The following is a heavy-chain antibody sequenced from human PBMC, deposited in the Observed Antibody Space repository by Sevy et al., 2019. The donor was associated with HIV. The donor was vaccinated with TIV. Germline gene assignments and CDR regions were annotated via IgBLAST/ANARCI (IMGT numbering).Heavy chain of an antibody. J-gene: IGHJ3*01. Sequence: GGSLRLSCAASGFTFSSYSMNWVRQAPGTGLEWVSSISGRSNYIYYADSLKGRFTISRDNAKNSVYRQMNSLRAEDTSGYYCAGTPGGYDSFDLWGQGTMVTVSS. CDR2: ISGRSNYI. D-gene: IGHD3-16*01. CDR3: AGTPGGYDSFDL. V-gene: IGHV3-21*01. CDR1: GFTFSSYS.